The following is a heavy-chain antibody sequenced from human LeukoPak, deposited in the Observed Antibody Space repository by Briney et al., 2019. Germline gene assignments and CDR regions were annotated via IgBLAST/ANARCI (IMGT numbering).Heavy chain of an antibody. D-gene: IGHD6-13*01. Sequence: SETLSLTCAVYGGSFSGYYWSWIRQPPGKGLEWIGEINHSGSTNYNPSLKSRVTTSVDTSKTQFSLKLSSVTAADTAVYYCARYSSIEYFDYWGQGTLVTVSS. CDR3: ARYSSIEYFDY. CDR2: INHSGST. J-gene: IGHJ4*02. CDR1: GGSFSGYY. V-gene: IGHV4-34*01.